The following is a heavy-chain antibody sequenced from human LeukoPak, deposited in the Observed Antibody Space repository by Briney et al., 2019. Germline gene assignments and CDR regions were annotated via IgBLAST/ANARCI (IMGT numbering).Heavy chain of an antibody. CDR3: ARGETGYDSSDYYFYY. J-gene: IGHJ4*02. CDR1: GFTSSSYW. V-gene: IGHV3-7*02. CDR2: IKQDGSEK. Sequence: PGGSLRLSCVASGFTSSSYWMSWVRQAPGKGLEWVANIKQDGSEKNYVDSVKGRFTISRDNAKNSLYLQMNSLRAEDTAVYYCARGETGYDSSDYYFYYWGQGTLVTVSS. D-gene: IGHD3-22*01.